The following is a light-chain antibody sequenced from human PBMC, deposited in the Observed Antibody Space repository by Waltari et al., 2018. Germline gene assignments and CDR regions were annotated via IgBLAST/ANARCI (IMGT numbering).Light chain of an antibody. J-gene: IGLJ2*01. Sequence: QSVLTQPPSASGTPGQRVTISCSGSSSNIGRNYVYWYQQLPGTAPKLLIYKNNQRPAGVPVRFPGSKSGTSASLAISGLRSEDEADYSCAAWDDSLSGVVFGGGTKLTVL. CDR3: AAWDDSLSGVV. V-gene: IGLV1-47*01. CDR2: KNN. CDR1: SSNIGRNY.